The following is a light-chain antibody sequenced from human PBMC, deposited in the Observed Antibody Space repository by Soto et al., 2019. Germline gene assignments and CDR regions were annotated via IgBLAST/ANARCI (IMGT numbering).Light chain of an antibody. CDR3: QQCNNWPLT. V-gene: IGKV3-11*01. J-gene: IGKJ4*01. Sequence: EIVLTQSQATLSLSPGERATLSCRASQSVSSYLAWYQQKPGQAPRLLIYDASNRATGIPARFSGSGSGTDFTLTISSLEPEDCAVYYCQQCNNWPLTFGGGTKVEIK. CDR2: DAS. CDR1: QSVSSY.